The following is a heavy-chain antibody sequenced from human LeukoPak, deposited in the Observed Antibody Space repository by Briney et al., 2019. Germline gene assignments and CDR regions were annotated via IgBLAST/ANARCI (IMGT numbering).Heavy chain of an antibody. CDR3: ARYPAYGPSDAFDI. D-gene: IGHD3-10*01. V-gene: IGHV3-7*01. Sequence: AGGSLRLSCAASGFTFSSYWMSWVRQAPVKGLEWVANIKQDGSEKYYVESVKGRFTISRDNAKNSLYLQMNSLRAEDTAVYYCARYPAYGPSDAFDIWGQGTMVTVSS. CDR1: GFTFSSYW. CDR2: IKQDGSEK. J-gene: IGHJ3*02.